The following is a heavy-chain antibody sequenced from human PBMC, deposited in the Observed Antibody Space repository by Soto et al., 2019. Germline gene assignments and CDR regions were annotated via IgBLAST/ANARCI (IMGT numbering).Heavy chain of an antibody. CDR2: ISAYNGKT. V-gene: IGHV1-18*01. CDR3: ARGGDVNDCHGMDV. J-gene: IGHJ6*02. Sequence: QVQLVQSGGEVKKPGASVKVSCKASGYTFTSYGISWVRQAPGQGLEWMGWISAYNGKTNYAQNVQGRVTMTTDTSTRTAYMDLRSLRSYDTAVYYCARGGDVNDCHGMDVWAQGTTVTVSS. D-gene: IGHD1-1*01. CDR1: GYTFTSYG.